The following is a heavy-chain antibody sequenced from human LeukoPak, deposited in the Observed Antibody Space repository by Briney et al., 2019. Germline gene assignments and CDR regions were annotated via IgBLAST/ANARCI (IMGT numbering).Heavy chain of an antibody. CDR3: ARFVMRAQLVRKFDY. CDR1: GGSISSGGYY. D-gene: IGHD6-13*01. J-gene: IGHJ4*02. V-gene: IGHV4-30-2*01. Sequence: KPSETLSLTCTVSGGSISSGGYYWSWIRQPPGKGLEWIRYIYHSGSTYYNPSLKSRVTISVDRSKNQFSLKLSSVTAADTAVYYCARFVMRAQLVRKFDYWGQGTLVTVSS. CDR2: IYHSGST.